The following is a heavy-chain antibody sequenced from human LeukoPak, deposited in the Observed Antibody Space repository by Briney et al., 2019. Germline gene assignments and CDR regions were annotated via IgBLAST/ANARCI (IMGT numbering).Heavy chain of an antibody. CDR1: GFTFSSYG. J-gene: IGHJ6*02. D-gene: IGHD4-17*01. Sequence: GRSLRLSCAASGFTFSSYGMHWVRQAPGKGLEWVAVIWYDGSNKYYADSVKGRFTISRDNSKNTLYLQMNSLRAEDTAVYYCARAKPHYYGDYLVTYYYYYYGMDVWGQGTTVTVSS. CDR2: IWYDGSNK. V-gene: IGHV3-33*01. CDR3: ARAKPHYYGDYLVTYYYYYYGMDV.